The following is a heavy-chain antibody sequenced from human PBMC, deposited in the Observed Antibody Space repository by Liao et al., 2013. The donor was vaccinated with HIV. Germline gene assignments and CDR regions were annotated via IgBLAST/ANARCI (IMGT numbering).Heavy chain of an antibody. CDR2: INHSGST. Sequence: QVQLQQWGAGLLKPSETLSLTCAVYGGSFSGYYWSWIRQPPGKGLEWIGEINHSGSTNYNPSLKSRVTISLDTSKNQFSLKLSSVTAADTAVYYCARDGMGPNLSEFDYWGQGILVTVSS. CDR1: GGSFSGYY. V-gene: IGHV4-34*01. J-gene: IGHJ4*02. CDR3: ARDGMGPNLSEFDY. D-gene: IGHD1-26*01.